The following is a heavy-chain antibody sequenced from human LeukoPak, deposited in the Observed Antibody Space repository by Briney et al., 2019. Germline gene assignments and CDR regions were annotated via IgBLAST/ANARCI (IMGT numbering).Heavy chain of an antibody. CDR1: GYTLTSYY. Sequence: GASVKVSCKASGYTLTSYYMHWVRQAPGQGLEWMGIINPSGGSTSYAQKFQDRVTMTRDTSTSTVYMELSSLRSEDTAVYYCAREYCSGGSCYYYFDYWGQGTLVTVSS. D-gene: IGHD2-15*01. CDR2: INPSGGST. CDR3: AREYCSGGSCYYYFDY. J-gene: IGHJ4*02. V-gene: IGHV1-46*01.